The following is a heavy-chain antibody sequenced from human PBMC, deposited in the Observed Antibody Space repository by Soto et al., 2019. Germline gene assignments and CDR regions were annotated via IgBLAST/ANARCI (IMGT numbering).Heavy chain of an antibody. J-gene: IGHJ6*03. CDR2: IYYSGST. D-gene: IGHD2-15*01. CDR3: ARAVAIHYYYYYMDD. Sequence: QVQLQESGPGLVKPSQTLSLTCTVSGGSISSGGYYWSWIRQHRGKGLEWIGYIYYSGSTYYNPSLKSQVAVPVETSKNQFALKQSSATAADTAVYYCARAVAIHYYYYYMDDWGKGTTVTVSS. V-gene: IGHV4-31*01. CDR1: GGSISSGGYY.